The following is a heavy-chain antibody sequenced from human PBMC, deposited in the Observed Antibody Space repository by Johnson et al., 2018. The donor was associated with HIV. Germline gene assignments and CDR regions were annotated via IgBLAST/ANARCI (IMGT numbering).Heavy chain of an antibody. CDR3: ARARDWNYGDI. CDR2: IWYDGSNK. V-gene: IGHV3-33*01. Sequence: QVQLVESGGGVVQPGRSLRLSCAASGFTFSSYGMHWVRQAPGKGLEWVAVIWYDGSNKYYADSVKGRFTISRDNSKNTLYLQMNSLRAEDTAVYYCARARDWNYGDIWGQGTMVTVSS. CDR1: GFTFSSYG. J-gene: IGHJ3*02. D-gene: IGHD1-7*01.